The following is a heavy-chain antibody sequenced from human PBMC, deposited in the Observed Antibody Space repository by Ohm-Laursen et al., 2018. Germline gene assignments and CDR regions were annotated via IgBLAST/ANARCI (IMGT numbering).Heavy chain of an antibody. CDR2: ISYDGSNK. D-gene: IGHD3-3*01. CDR3: AKDKRSPYDFWSGYYMDV. Sequence: SLRLSCAASGFTFSSYGMHWVRQAPGKGLEWVAVISYDGSNKYYADSVKGRFTISRDNSKNTLYLQMNSLRAEDTAVYYCAKDKRSPYDFWSGYYMDVWGQGTTVTVSS. V-gene: IGHV3-30*18. CDR1: GFTFSSYG. J-gene: IGHJ6*02.